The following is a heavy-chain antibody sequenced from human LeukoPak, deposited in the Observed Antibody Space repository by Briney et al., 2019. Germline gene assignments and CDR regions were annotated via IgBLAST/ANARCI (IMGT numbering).Heavy chain of an antibody. V-gene: IGHV4-34*01. Sequence: SETLSLTCAVYGGSFSGYYWSWIRQPPGKGLEWIGEINHSGSTNYDPSLKSRVTISVDTSKNQFSLKLSSVTAADTAVYYCATLKRWGQGTLVTVSS. CDR1: GGSFSGYY. J-gene: IGHJ4*02. CDR3: ATLKR. CDR2: INHSGST.